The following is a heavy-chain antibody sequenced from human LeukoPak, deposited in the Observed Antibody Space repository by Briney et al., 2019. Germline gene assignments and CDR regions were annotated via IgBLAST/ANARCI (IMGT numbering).Heavy chain of an antibody. CDR2: MSFDGTHI. D-gene: IGHD3-10*02. J-gene: IGHJ6*02. V-gene: IGHV3-30-3*01. CDR3: ARCSGYGMDV. CDR1: GFIFGSYA. Sequence: GRSLRLPCAASGFIFGSYAMHWVRQAPGKGLEWVAVMSFDGTHIYYADSVKGRFTISRDNSKNTLFLQVNSLRAEDTAVYYCARCSGYGMDVWGQGTTVTVSS.